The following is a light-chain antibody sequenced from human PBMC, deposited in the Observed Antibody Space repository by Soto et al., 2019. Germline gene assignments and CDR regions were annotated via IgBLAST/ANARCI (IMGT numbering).Light chain of an antibody. CDR2: ANT. CDR1: SSNIGTGYD. J-gene: IGLJ1*01. Sequence: QFALTQPPSVSGARCQRGTISCAGSSSNIGTGYDLHWYQHLAGTAPKLLLYANTHRPSRILDGSSDFRTGTHAYLVMTEILADVEADYYCKSYDRGLPALVFGSGTKVTVL. V-gene: IGLV1-40*01. CDR3: KSYDRGLPALV.